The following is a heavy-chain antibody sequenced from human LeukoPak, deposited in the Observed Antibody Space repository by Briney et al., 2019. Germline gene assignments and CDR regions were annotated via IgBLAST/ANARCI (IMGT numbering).Heavy chain of an antibody. Sequence: GGSLRLSCAASGFSFSSYAMNWVRQAPGKGLEWVSSISDSDSYIYYADSVKGRFTISRDNAKNSLYLQMNSLRAEDTAVYYCARGVRGSGSYPTYYYTGMDVWGQGTTVTVSS. V-gene: IGHV3-21*01. J-gene: IGHJ6*02. D-gene: IGHD3-10*01. CDR1: GFSFSSYA. CDR2: ISDSDSYI. CDR3: ARGVRGSGSYPTYYYTGMDV.